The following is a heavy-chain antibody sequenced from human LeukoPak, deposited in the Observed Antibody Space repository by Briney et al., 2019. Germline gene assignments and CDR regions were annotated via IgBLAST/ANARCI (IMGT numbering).Heavy chain of an antibody. Sequence: PSETLSLTCAVCGGSFSGYYWSWIRQPPGKGLEWIGEINHSGSTNYNPSLKSRVTISVDTSKNQFSLKLSSVTAADTAVYYCARLYDFWSGYSCWGQGTLVTVSS. V-gene: IGHV4-34*01. CDR1: GGSFSGYY. CDR3: ARLYDFWSGYSC. CDR2: INHSGST. J-gene: IGHJ4*02. D-gene: IGHD3-3*01.